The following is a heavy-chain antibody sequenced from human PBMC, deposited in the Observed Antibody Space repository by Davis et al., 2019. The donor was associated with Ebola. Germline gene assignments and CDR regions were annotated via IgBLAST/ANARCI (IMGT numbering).Heavy chain of an antibody. CDR1: GFTFNQYA. D-gene: IGHD1-26*01. J-gene: IGHJ3*02. CDR3: AKDTSNIWFDI. V-gene: IGHV3-23*01. Sequence: PGGSLRLSCAASGFTFNQYAMTWVRQAPGKGLEWVSTISKSGRDTNYADSVKGRLSVSRDNSKNTLYLQMNGLRVEDTAIYYCAKDTSNIWFDIWGQGTNVTVSS. CDR2: ISKSGRDT.